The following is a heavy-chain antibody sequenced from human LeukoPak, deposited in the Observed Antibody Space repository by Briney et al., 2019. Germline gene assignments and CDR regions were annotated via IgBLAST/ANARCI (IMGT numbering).Heavy chain of an antibody. CDR2: ISSSYRTI. CDR1: GFTFSGFE. J-gene: IGHJ4*02. Sequence: GGSLRLSCVASGFTFSGFEMNWVRQAPGKGLEWVSYISSSYRTIYYADSVKGRFTVSRDNTKNSIYLQMNSLRVEDTAVYYCVRELPPVVQYYFDYWGPGTLVTVSS. V-gene: IGHV3-48*03. D-gene: IGHD3-22*01. CDR3: VRELPPVVQYYFDY.